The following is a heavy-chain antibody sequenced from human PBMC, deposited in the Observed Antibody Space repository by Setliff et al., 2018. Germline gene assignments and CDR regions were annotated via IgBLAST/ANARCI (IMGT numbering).Heavy chain of an antibody. CDR2: VYYSGST. CDR1: DYSISSGYY. Sequence: SETLSLTCAVSDYSISSGYYWGWIRQPPGKGLEWIGSVYYSGSTYYNPSLKSRVTISIDTSKNQFSLKLSPVTAADTAVYFCARHVKGYYFDSSGYYLDAFDIWG. J-gene: IGHJ3*02. V-gene: IGHV4-38-2*01. CDR3: ARHVKGYYFDSSGYYLDAFDI. D-gene: IGHD3-22*01.